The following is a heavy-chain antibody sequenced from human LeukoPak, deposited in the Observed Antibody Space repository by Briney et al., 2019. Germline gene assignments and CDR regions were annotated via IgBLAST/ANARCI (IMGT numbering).Heavy chain of an antibody. CDR1: GFTFRSYA. CDR2: ISGSGGST. Sequence: PGGSLRLSCAASGFTFRSYAMSWVRRAPGKGLEWVSTISGSGGSTYYADSVKGRITISRDNSKNTLLLQVNSLRAEDTAVYYCAKDLREHSYGYYFDNWGQGTLVTVSS. D-gene: IGHD5-18*01. J-gene: IGHJ4*02. CDR3: AKDLREHSYGYYFDN. V-gene: IGHV3-23*01.